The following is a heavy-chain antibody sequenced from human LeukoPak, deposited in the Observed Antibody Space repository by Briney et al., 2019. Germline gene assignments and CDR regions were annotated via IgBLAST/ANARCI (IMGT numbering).Heavy chain of an antibody. J-gene: IGHJ4*02. CDR3: ASSMVATVSYTMAFDY. D-gene: IGHD5-12*01. CDR2: IIPIFGTA. CDR1: GGTFSSYA. V-gene: IGHV1-69*13. Sequence: ASVKVSCKASGGTFSSYAISWVRQAPGQGLEWMGGIIPIFGTANYAQKFQGRVTITADESTSTAYMELSSLRSEDTAVYYCASSMVATVSYTMAFDYWGQGTLVTVSS.